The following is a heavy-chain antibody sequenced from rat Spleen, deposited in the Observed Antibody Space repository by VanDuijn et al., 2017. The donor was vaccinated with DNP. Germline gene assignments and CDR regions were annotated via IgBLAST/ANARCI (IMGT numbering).Heavy chain of an antibody. CDR2: ISIGGGNT. Sequence: EVQLVESGGGLVQPGRSMKLSCAASGFTFSDYSMAWVLQAPTKGLEWVATISIGGGNTYYRDSVKGRFTISRDNAKSTLYLQMDSLRSEETATYYCAKDHDYGPDYWGQGVMVTVSS. V-gene: IGHV5S11*01. J-gene: IGHJ2*01. D-gene: IGHD1-7*01. CDR1: GFTFSDYS. CDR3: AKDHDYGPDY.